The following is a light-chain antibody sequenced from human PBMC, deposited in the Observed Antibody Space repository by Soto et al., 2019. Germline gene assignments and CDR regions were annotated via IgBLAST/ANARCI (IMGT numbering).Light chain of an antibody. CDR3: AAWDDSLNGRV. Sequence: QSVLTQAPSASETPGQRVTISCSGSSSNIGTNPVNWYQQFPGTAPKLLIYSNNQRPSGVPDRFSGSKSGTSASLAISGLQSEDEADYYCAAWDDSLNGRVFGGGTKLTVL. CDR1: SSNIGTNP. J-gene: IGLJ3*02. CDR2: SNN. V-gene: IGLV1-44*01.